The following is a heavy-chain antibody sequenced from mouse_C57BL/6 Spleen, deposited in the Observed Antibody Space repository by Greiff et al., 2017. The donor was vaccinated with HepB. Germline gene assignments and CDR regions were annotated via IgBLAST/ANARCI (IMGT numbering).Heavy chain of an antibody. J-gene: IGHJ1*03. CDR1: GYSITSDY. D-gene: IGHD1-1*01. Sequence: DVKLVESGPGLAKPSQTLSLTCSVTGYSITSDYWNWIRKFPGNKLEYMGYISYSGSTYYNPSLKSRISITRDTSKNQYYLQLNSVTTEDTATYYCARVYGSSLYWYFDVWGTGTTVTVSS. CDR2: ISYSGST. V-gene: IGHV3-8*01. CDR3: ARVYGSSLYWYFDV.